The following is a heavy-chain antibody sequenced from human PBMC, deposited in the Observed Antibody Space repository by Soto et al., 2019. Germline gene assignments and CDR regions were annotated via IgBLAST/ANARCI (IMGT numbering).Heavy chain of an antibody. V-gene: IGHV3-21*01. CDR1: GFTFSTHS. CDR2: ISSGSSYI. J-gene: IGHJ3*02. CDR3: ARDVSYCSGGSCYATYAFDI. Sequence: EVQLVESGGGLVKPGGSLRLSCAASGFTFSTHSMNWVRQAPGKGLEWVSSISSGSSYIYYADSVKGRFTISRDNAKNSLYLQINSLRVEDRAVYYCARDVSYCSGGSCYATYAFDIWGQGTMVTVSS. D-gene: IGHD2-15*01.